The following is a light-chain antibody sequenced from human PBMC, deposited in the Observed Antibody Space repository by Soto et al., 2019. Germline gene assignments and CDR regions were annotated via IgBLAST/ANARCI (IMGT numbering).Light chain of an antibody. Sequence: EIVMTQSPATLSVSPGETATLSCRASQSVSSNFAWYQQKPDQAPRLLIYGVSTRATGIPARFSGSGSGTEFTRTISSLQSEDFALYYCHQYNNWPLTFGGGTKVEIK. CDR1: QSVSSN. CDR2: GVS. J-gene: IGKJ4*01. CDR3: HQYNNWPLT. V-gene: IGKV3-15*01.